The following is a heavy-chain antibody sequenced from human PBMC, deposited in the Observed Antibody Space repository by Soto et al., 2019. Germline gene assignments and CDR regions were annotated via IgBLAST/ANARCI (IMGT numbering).Heavy chain of an antibody. Sequence: QVQLVESGGGVVQPGTSLRLSCTASGFTFNSYGIHWVRXXXGXXXXXLALIEYNAKNRFYADSVKGRFSISRDNSRNTVXXXVXXXXXXXXXXXXXXXXXXXXXXXXXXXXXYGLDVWGQGTTVIVSS. J-gene: IGHJ6*02. CDR2: IEYNAKNR. CDR3: XXXXXXXXXXXXXXXXYGLDV. V-gene: IGHV3-33*05. CDR1: GFTFNSYG.